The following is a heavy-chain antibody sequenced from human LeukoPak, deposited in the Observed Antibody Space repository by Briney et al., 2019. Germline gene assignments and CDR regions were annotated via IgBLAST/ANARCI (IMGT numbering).Heavy chain of an antibody. CDR1: GFTFSSYW. V-gene: IGHV3-7*01. CDR2: IKHNGDEL. D-gene: IGHD3-16*01. Sequence: GGSLRLSCAASGFTFSSYWMAWVRQAPGKGLEGAANIKHNGDELNYVDSVEDRFTLSRDNAQNSLYLHMTSLRVEDTAVYYCARELRTFDSWGQGTLVTVSS. J-gene: IGHJ4*02. CDR3: ARELRTFDS.